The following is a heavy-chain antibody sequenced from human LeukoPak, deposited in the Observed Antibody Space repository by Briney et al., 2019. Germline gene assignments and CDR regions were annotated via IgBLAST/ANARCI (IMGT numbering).Heavy chain of an antibody. Sequence: GASVKLSCKASGGTFSSYAISWVRQAPGQGLEWMGRIIPILGIANYAQKFQGRVTITADKSTSTAYMELSSLRSDDTAVYYCARGGLGYCSGGSCPTSWFDPWGQGTLVIVSS. J-gene: IGHJ5*02. V-gene: IGHV1-69*04. CDR2: IIPILGIA. CDR1: GGTFSSYA. CDR3: ARGGLGYCSGGSCPTSWFDP. D-gene: IGHD2-15*01.